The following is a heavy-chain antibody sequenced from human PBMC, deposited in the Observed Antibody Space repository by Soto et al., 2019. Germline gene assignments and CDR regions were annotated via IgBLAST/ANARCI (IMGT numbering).Heavy chain of an antibody. CDR1: GSTFTIYY. J-gene: IGHJ3*02. CDR3: ARGTHPDAFDI. Sequence: ASVKVACQASGSTFTIYYIHWVRQTQGQGLEWMGIINPSGGSTSYAQKFQGRVTMTRDTSTSTVYMELSSLRSEDTAVYYCARGTHPDAFDIWGKGTMVTVSS. CDR2: INPSGGST. V-gene: IGHV1-46*03. D-gene: IGHD3-10*01.